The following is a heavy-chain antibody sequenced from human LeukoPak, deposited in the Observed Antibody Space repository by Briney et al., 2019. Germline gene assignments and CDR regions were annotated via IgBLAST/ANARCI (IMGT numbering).Heavy chain of an antibody. CDR3: ARLSQTPDYYTLGGYYYLGY. CDR1: RYTFTSYD. V-gene: IGHV1-8*01. J-gene: IGHJ4*02. Sequence: ASVKVSFKASRYTFTSYDINWVREAAGHGLEWIGWMHPNTGRTGYAQKFQGRITMTRDTSINTAYMELTNLRSEDTAIYYCARLSQTPDYYTLGGYYYLGYWGQGTPVTVSS. D-gene: IGHD3-10*01. CDR2: MHPNTGRT.